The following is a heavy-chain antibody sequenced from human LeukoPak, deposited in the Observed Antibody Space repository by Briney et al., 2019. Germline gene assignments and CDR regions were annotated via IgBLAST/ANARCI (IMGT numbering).Heavy chain of an antibody. J-gene: IGHJ4*02. CDR2: ISYDGSNK. D-gene: IGHD6-13*01. CDR1: GFTFSSYA. CDR3: AREKSGAAGPFDY. V-gene: IGHV3-30-3*01. Sequence: PGRSLRLSCAASGFTFSSYAMHWVRQAPGKGLEWVAVISYDGSNKYYADSVKGRFTISRDNSKNTLYLQMNSLRAEDTAVYYCAREKSGAAGPFDYWGQGTLVTVSS.